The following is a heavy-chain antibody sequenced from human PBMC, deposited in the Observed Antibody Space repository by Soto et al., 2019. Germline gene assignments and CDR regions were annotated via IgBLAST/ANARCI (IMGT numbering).Heavy chain of an antibody. CDR3: AKRATGTYFDY. J-gene: IGHJ4*02. D-gene: IGHD1-1*01. CDR1: GFTFSSYA. V-gene: IGHV3-23*01. Sequence: EVQLLESGGGLVQPGGSLRLCCGASGFTFSSYAMNWVRRAPGKGLEWVSVISGSGGSTYYGDSVKGRFTISRDNSKNTLDLQMNSLRAEDTAVYYCAKRATGTYFDYWGQGTLVTVSS. CDR2: ISGSGGST.